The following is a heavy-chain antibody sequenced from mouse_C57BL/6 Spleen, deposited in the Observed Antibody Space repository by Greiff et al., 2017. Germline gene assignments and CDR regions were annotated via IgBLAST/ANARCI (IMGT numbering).Heavy chain of an antibody. Sequence: QVQLKESGAELVRPGASVTLSCKASGYTFTDYEMHWVKQTPVHGLEWIGAIDPETGGAAYNQKFTGKAILTADKSSSAAYMELRSLTSEDSAVYYWTRHYGSSYSFAYWGQGTLVTVSA. J-gene: IGHJ3*01. CDR3: TRHYGSSYSFAY. CDR2: IDPETGGA. CDR1: GYTFTDYE. V-gene: IGHV1-15*01. D-gene: IGHD1-1*01.